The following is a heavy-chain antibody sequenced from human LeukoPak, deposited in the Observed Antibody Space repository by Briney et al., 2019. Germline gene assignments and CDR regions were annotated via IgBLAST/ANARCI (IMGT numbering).Heavy chain of an antibody. D-gene: IGHD4-17*01. J-gene: IGHJ5*02. CDR2: MNPNSGNT. V-gene: IGHV1-8*01. CDR3: ARDSTVTTGERFDP. Sequence: ASVKVSCKASGYTFTSYDINWVRQATGQGLEWMGWMNPNSGNTGYAQKFQGRVTMTRNTSISTAYMELSSLRSEDTAVYYCARDSTVTTGERFDPWGQGTLVTVSS. CDR1: GYTFTSYD.